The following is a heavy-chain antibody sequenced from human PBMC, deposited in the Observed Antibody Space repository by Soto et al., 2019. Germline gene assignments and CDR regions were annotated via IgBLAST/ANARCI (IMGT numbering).Heavy chain of an antibody. CDR3: ARDTNSLDL. CDR1: GGSFSGYY. V-gene: IGHV4-34*01. D-gene: IGHD2-8*01. CDR2: INHTGDT. Sequence: PSETLSLTCAVYGGSFSGYYWSWIRQPPGKGLEWIGEINHTGDTHYNPSLRSQVSTSVDTSKNQFSLRLTSLTAADTAVYFCARDTNSLDLWGRGILVTVSS. J-gene: IGHJ5*02.